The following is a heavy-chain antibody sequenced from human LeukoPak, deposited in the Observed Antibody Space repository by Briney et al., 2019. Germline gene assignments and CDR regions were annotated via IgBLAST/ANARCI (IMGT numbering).Heavy chain of an antibody. CDR3: GRDPTYRNYFDS. D-gene: IGHD1-1*01. CDR2: IRPGGDGP. Sequence: GASVKVSCKASGNSLNNYHMHWVRQAPGQGLEWLGIIRPGGDGPSYAQKFQGRVTMTRDMSTSTVYMGLSSLTSDDTAVYYCGRDPTYRNYFDSWGQGTLVTVSS. J-gene: IGHJ4*02. V-gene: IGHV1-46*02. CDR1: GNSLNNYH.